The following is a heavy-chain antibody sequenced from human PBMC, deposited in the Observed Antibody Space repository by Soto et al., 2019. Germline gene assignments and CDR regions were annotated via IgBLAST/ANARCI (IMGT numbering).Heavy chain of an antibody. Sequence: EVQLLQSGGGLVQPGGSLRLSCAASGFTFTSYSMTWVRQTPGKGLECVAAVNPGGYSTYYADSVKGRFTISTDNSNTTLYLQMCSLRAEDTSVYYCARDLWAGSGYDFDYRDQGTQVTVSS. V-gene: IGHV3-23*01. J-gene: IGHJ4*02. CDR1: GFTFTSYS. CDR2: VNPGGYST. CDR3: ARDLWAGSGYDFDY. D-gene: IGHD5-12*01.